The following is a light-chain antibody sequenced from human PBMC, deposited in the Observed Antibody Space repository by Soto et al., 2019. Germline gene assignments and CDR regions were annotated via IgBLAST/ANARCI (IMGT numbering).Light chain of an antibody. CDR3: QQYNNWPFS. CDR1: QGVTTN. CDR2: DVS. Sequence: VLTQATGSPAVSPGERSTLSCRAGQGVTTNFAWYQQKSGQSPRLLIYDVSTRATGVPARFSGTGSETDFTLTISGLQSEDSAVYFCQQYNNWPFSFGQGTLLENK. V-gene: IGKV3-15*01. J-gene: IGKJ5*01.